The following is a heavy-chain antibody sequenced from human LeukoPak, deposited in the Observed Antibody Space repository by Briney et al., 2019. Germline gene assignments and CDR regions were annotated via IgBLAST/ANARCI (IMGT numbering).Heavy chain of an antibody. Sequence: GGSLRLSCAASGFTFSTYWMSWVRQAPGKGLEWVANIKQDGSDKYYVDSVKGRFTISRDNAKNSLFLQMNSVRTEDTAVYYCARVRCSSNSCFPDYWGQGTLVTVSS. V-gene: IGHV3-7*01. D-gene: IGHD2-2*01. CDR2: IKQDGSDK. J-gene: IGHJ4*02. CDR3: ARVRCSSNSCFPDY. CDR1: GFTFSTYW.